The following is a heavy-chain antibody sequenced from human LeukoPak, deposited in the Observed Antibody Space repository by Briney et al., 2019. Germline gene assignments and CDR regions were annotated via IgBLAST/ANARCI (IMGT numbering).Heavy chain of an antibody. Sequence: NTGESLKISCKGSGYSFTSYWIGWVRQMPGKGLEWMGIIYPGDSDTRYSPSFQGQVTISADKSISPAYLQWSSLKASDTAMYYCARASYGGNSDYYYYYGMDVWGQGTTVTVSS. CDR3: ARASYGGNSDYYYYYGMDV. V-gene: IGHV5-51*01. CDR2: IYPGDSDT. D-gene: IGHD4-23*01. J-gene: IGHJ6*02. CDR1: GYSFTSYW.